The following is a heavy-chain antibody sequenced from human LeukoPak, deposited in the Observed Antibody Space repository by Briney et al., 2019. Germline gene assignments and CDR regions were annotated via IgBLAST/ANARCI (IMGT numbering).Heavy chain of an antibody. V-gene: IGHV3-33*01. CDR3: ARARNTMLVEAFDI. CDR1: GFTFSSYG. Sequence: PGGSLRLSCAASGFTFSSYGMHWVRQAPGKGLEWVAVIWYDGSNKYYADSVKGRFTISRDNSKNTLYLQMTSLRAEDTAVYYCARARNTMLVEAFDIWGQGTMVTVS. J-gene: IGHJ3*02. D-gene: IGHD3-22*01. CDR2: IWYDGSNK.